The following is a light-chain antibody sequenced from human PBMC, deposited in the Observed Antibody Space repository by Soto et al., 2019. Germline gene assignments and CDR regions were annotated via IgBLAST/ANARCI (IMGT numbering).Light chain of an antibody. CDR2: EVS. V-gene: IGLV2-8*01. J-gene: IGLJ1*01. Sequence: QSALTQPPSASGSPGQSVTISCTGTSSDVGGYDFVSWYQQHPGKAPKVMIHEVSKRPSGVPDRFSGSKSGNTASLTVSGLQAEDEADYYCSSFAGSNTYVFGTGTKVTVL. CDR3: SSFAGSNTYV. CDR1: SSDVGGYDF.